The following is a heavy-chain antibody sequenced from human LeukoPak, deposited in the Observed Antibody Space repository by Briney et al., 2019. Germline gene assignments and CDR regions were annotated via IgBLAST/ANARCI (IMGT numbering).Heavy chain of an antibody. D-gene: IGHD2-2*01. V-gene: IGHV1-2*02. CDR1: GYTFTGYY. CDR3: ARTNPPYCSSTTCLFDY. J-gene: IGHJ4*02. Sequence: GASVMVSCKASGYTFTGYYMHWVRQATGQGFEWMGWINPNSGDTNYAQKFQGRVTMTRDTSISTAHMELSRLRSDDTAVYYCARTNPPYCSSTTCLFDYWGQGTLVTVSS. CDR2: INPNSGDT.